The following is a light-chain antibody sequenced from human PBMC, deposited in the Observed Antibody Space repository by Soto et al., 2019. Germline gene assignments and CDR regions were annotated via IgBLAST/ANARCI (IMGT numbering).Light chain of an antibody. CDR2: DVS. CDR1: SSDVGGQNA. Sequence: QSALTQPASVSGSPGQSITISCTGTSSDVGGQNAVSWYQQHPGKAPKFIIYDVSKRPSGVPSRFSGSKSGNTASLTISGLQAEDEADYYCCSYAGSSTVVFGGGTKLTVL. CDR3: CSYAGSSTVV. V-gene: IGLV2-23*02. J-gene: IGLJ2*01.